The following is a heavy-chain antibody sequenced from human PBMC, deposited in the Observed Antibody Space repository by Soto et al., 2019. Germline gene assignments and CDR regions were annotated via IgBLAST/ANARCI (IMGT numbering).Heavy chain of an antibody. D-gene: IGHD4-17*01. CDR1: GGSISSGGYY. Sequence: SETLSLTCTVSGGSISSGGYYWSWIRQHPGKGLEWIGYIYYSGSTYYNPSLKSRVTISVDTSKNQFSLKLSSVTAADTAVYYCARAFPVTTVTENWFDPWGQGTLVTVSS. CDR2: IYYSGST. V-gene: IGHV4-31*03. J-gene: IGHJ5*02. CDR3: ARAFPVTTVTENWFDP.